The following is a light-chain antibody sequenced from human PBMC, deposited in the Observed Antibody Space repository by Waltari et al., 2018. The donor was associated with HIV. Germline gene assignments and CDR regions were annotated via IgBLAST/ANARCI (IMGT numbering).Light chain of an antibody. V-gene: IGLV2-14*03. CDR2: DVT. CDR3: TSYTSSSTWV. J-gene: IGLJ3*02. CDR1: NSDIGGYNY. Sequence: QSALTQPASVSGSPGQSITISCTGTNSDIGGYNYVSWYQQHPGKAPKLIIYDVTSRPSGVSNRFSGSKSATTASLTISGLQAEGESDYYCTSYTSSSTWVFGGGTKLTVL.